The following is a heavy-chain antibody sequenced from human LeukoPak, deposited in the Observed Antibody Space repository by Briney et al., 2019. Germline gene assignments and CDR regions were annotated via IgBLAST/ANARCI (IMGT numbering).Heavy chain of an antibody. J-gene: IGHJ4*02. CDR2: IYSSGST. Sequence: SETLSLTCTVSSDSITTYYWSWIRQPAGKGLEWIGRIYSSGSTNYNPSLKSRVTMSGDTSKSQLSLKLSSVTAADTAVYYCARDRNYFHSSGWTPFDYWGQGTLVTVSS. CDR3: ARDRNYFHSSGWTPFDY. V-gene: IGHV4-4*07. D-gene: IGHD3-22*01. CDR1: SDSITTYY.